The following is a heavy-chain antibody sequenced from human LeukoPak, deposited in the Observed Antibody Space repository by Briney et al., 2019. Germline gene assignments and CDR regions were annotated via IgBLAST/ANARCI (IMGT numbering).Heavy chain of an antibody. CDR2: IIPIFGTA. D-gene: IGHD2-21*01. V-gene: IGHV1-69*13. J-gene: IGHJ4*02. Sequence: SVKVSCKASGGTFSSYAISWVRQAPGQGLEWMGGIIPIFGTANYAQKFQGRVTITADVSTSTAYMELSSLRSEDTAVYYCGRGSEPSYCGGDCPMYYFDYWGQGTLVTVSS. CDR1: GGTFSSYA. CDR3: GRGSEPSYCGGDCPMYYFDY.